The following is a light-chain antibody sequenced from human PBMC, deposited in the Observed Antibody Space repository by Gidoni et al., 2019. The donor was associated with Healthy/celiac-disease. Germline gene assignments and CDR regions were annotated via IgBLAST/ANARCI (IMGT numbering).Light chain of an antibody. V-gene: IGLV1-44*01. CDR3: AAWDDSLNAWV. CDR1: SSNIGSNT. Sequence: QSVLTPPPSASATPGQRVTISCSGSSSNIGSNTVNWYQQLPGTAPKLLIYINNQRPSGVPDRFSGSKAGTSASLAISGLQSEDEADYYCAAWDDSLNAWVFGGGTKLTVL. CDR2: INN. J-gene: IGLJ3*02.